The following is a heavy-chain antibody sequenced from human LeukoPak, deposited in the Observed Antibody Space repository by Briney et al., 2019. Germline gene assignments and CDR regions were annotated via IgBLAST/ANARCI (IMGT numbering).Heavy chain of an antibody. CDR3: ASFTAAGTSVVFDP. CDR1: GASISSYY. Sequence: SETLSLTCTVSGASISSYYWSWIQQAAGKGLEWIGRIYTSGSTNYNPSLKSRVTMSVDTSKNQFSLNLNSVTAADTAVYYCASFTAAGTSVVFDPWGQGTLVTVSS. J-gene: IGHJ5*02. V-gene: IGHV4-4*07. CDR2: IYTSGST. D-gene: IGHD6-13*01.